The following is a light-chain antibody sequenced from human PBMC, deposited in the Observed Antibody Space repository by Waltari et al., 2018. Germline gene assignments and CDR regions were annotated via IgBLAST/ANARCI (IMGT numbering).Light chain of an antibody. J-gene: IGLJ2*01. CDR3: SSYTSSSSRV. Sequence: QSALTPPASVSGSPGKAITISCTGTSSDVGGYNYVSWYQQHPGRAPKLLIYDFSIRRSVVSNRFSGSKSGNTASLTISVLQAEDEADYYCSSYTSSSSRVFGGWTKLTVL. V-gene: IGLV2-14*03. CDR1: SSDVGGYNY. CDR2: DFS.